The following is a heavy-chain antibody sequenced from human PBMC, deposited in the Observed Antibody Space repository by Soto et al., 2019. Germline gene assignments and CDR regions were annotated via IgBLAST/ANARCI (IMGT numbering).Heavy chain of an antibody. J-gene: IGHJ4*02. V-gene: IGHV4-39*01. CDR1: GGSISSSSYY. Sequence: SETLSLTCTVSGGSISSSSYYWGWIRQPPGKGLEWIGSIYYSGSTYYNPSLKSRVTISVDTSKNQFSLKLSSVTAADTAVYYCARLSANWNYDYWGQGTLVTVSS. CDR3: ARLSANWNYDY. CDR2: IYYSGST. D-gene: IGHD1-7*01.